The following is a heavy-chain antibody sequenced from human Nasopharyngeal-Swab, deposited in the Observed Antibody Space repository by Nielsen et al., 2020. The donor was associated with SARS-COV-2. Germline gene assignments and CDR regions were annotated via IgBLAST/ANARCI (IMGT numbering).Heavy chain of an antibody. Sequence: GGSLRLSCEASGFTFTRYDMHWVRQAPGKGLEWVAFIAHDASNEYYGDSVKGRFTISRDNSENTVYLQMNSLRAEDTALYHCARPLSRDSTWTTEANWFDPWGQGTLVTVSS. CDR1: GFTFTRYD. CDR3: ARPLSRDSTWTTEANWFDP. J-gene: IGHJ5*02. V-gene: IGHV3-30*03. CDR2: IAHDASNE. D-gene: IGHD6-13*01.